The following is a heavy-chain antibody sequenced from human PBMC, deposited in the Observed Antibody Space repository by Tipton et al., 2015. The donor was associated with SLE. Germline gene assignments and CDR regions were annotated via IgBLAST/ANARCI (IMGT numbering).Heavy chain of an antibody. CDR1: GGSISSSSYY. D-gene: IGHD6-19*01. CDR2: IYYSGST. V-gene: IGHV4-39*07. CDR3: ARGEVDSSGWYGDYFDY. Sequence: GSLRLSCTVSGGSISSSSYYWGWIRQPPGKGLEWIGSIYYSGSTYYNPSLKSRVTISVDTSKNQFSLKLSSVAAADTAVYYCARGEVDSSGWYGDYFDYWGQGTLVTVSS. J-gene: IGHJ4*02.